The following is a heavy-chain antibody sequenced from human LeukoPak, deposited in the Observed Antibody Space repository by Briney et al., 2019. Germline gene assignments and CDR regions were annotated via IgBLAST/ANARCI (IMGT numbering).Heavy chain of an antibody. CDR1: GFTFSSYW. V-gene: IGHV3-7*03. CDR2: IKQDGSEK. CDR3: ARDNVLMVYAIPGYYYYGMDV. D-gene: IGHD2-8*01. J-gene: IGHJ6*02. Sequence: PGGSLRLSCAASGFTFSSYWMSWVRQAPGKGLEWVANIKQDGSEKYYVDSVKGRFTISRDNAKNSLYLQMNSLRAEDTAMYYCARDNVLMVYAIPGYYYYGMDVWGQGTTVTVSS.